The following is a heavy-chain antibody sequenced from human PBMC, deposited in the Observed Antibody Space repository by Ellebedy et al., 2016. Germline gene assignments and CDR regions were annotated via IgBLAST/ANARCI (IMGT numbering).Heavy chain of an antibody. Sequence: ASVKVSCKASGYTFTGYYMHWVRQAPGQGLEWMGWINPNSGGTNYAQKFQGWVTMTRDTSISTAYMELSRLRSDDTAVYYCAVGYSPTDGMDVWGQGTTVTVSS. D-gene: IGHD6-13*01. V-gene: IGHV1-2*04. CDR1: GYTFTGYY. CDR2: INPNSGGT. J-gene: IGHJ6*02. CDR3: AVGYSPTDGMDV.